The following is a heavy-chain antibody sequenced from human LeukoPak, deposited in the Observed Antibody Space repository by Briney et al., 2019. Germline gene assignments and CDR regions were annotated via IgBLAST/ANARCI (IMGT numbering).Heavy chain of an antibody. CDR1: GFTFSSYS. CDR3: ARDRRDGYNRGLFDY. J-gene: IGHJ4*02. D-gene: IGHD5-24*01. V-gene: IGHV3-21*01. Sequence: PGGSLRLSCAASGFTFSSYSMNWVRQAPGKGLEWVSSISSSSSYIYYADSVKGRFTISRDNAKNSLYLQMNSLRAEDTAVYYCARDRRDGYNRGLFDYWGLGTLVTVSS. CDR2: ISSSSSYI.